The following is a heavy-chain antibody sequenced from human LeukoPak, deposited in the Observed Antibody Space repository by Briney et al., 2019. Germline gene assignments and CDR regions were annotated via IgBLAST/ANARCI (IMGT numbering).Heavy chain of an antibody. CDR3: ARRPYYYGSGSYYNHFDY. D-gene: IGHD3-10*01. J-gene: IGHJ4*02. V-gene: IGHV4-39*01. CDR2: VYYSGST. CDR1: GGSISSSSYY. Sequence: PSETLSLTCTVSGGSISSSSYYWGWIRQPPGKGLEWIGSVYYSGSTYYNPSLKSRVTISVDTSKNQFSLKLSSVTAADTAVYYCARRPYYYGSGSYYNHFDYWGQGTLVTVSS.